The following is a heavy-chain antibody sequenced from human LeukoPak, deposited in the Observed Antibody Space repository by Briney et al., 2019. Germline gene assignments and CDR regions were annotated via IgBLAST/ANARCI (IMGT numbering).Heavy chain of an antibody. CDR1: GGSISSYY. Sequence: SETLSLPCTVSGGSISSYYWSWIRQPPGKGLEWIGYIYYSGSTNYNPSLKSRVAISVDTSKNQFSLKLSSVTAADTAVYYWARDGYLAVDYWGQGTLVTVSS. J-gene: IGHJ4*02. CDR2: IYYSGST. CDR3: ARDGYLAVDY. D-gene: IGHD2-2*03. V-gene: IGHV4-59*12.